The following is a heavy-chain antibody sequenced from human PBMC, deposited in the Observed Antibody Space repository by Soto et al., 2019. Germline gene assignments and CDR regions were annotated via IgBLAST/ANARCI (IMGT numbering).Heavy chain of an antibody. CDR2: INHSGST. J-gene: IGHJ4*02. D-gene: IGHD3-22*01. CDR3: ARGLRRTYYYDSSGHFDY. V-gene: IGHV4-34*01. Sequence: SETLSLTCAVYGGSFSGYYWSWIRQPPGKGLEWIGEINHSGSTNYNPSLKSRVTISVDTSKNQFSLKLSSVTAADTAVYYCARGLRRTYYYDSSGHFDYWGQGTLVNVSS. CDR1: GGSFSGYY.